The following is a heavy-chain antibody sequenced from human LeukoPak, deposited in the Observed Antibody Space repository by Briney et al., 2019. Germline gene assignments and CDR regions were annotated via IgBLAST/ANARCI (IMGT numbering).Heavy chain of an antibody. D-gene: IGHD2-2*02. J-gene: IGHJ5*02. CDR3: ARIAPMGCSSTSCYSFGWFDP. CDR1: GYTFTGYY. Sequence: ASVKVSCKASGYTFTGYYMHWVRQAPGQGLEWMGRISAYNGNTNYAQKLQGRVTMTTDTSTSTAYMELRSLRSDDTAVYYCARIAPMGCSSTSCYSFGWFDPWGQGTLVTVSS. V-gene: IGHV1-18*04. CDR2: ISAYNGNT.